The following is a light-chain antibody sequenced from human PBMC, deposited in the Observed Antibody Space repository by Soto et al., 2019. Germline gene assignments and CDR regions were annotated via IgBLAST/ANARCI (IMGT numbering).Light chain of an antibody. CDR2: GAS. Sequence: EIVLTHSPGTLSLSPGERATLSCLASQSVSSSYLAWYQQKPGQAPRLLIYGASSRATGIPDRFSGSGSGTDFTLTISSLEPEDFAVYSCQQRHDWPPTFGGGTKVDIK. CDR1: QSVSSSY. J-gene: IGKJ4*01. CDR3: QQRHDWPPT. V-gene: IGKV3D-20*02.